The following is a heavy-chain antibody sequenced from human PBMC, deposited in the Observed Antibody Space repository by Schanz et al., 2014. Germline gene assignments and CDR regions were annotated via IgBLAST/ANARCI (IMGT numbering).Heavy chain of an antibody. CDR1: GFSFSRYS. CDR2: ISSSSSTI. D-gene: IGHD3-16*02. Sequence: EVHLVESGGGLVQPGGSLRLSCAASGFSFSRYSMNWVRQAPGKGLEWISYISSSSSTIYHADSVKGRFTISRDNAKNSLYLQMNSLRAEDTAVYYCARDNRYYLFDYWGQGALXTVSS. V-gene: IGHV3-48*01. J-gene: IGHJ4*02. CDR3: ARDNRYYLFDY.